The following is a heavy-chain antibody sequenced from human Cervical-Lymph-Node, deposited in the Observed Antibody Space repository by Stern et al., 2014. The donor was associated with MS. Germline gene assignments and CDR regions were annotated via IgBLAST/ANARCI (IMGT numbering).Heavy chain of an antibody. CDR3: ARERSIHYPAFAP. J-gene: IGHJ5*02. V-gene: IGHV1-69*12. CDR1: GGSFKSYA. CDR2: IVPMFAKE. Sequence: QVQLVQSGAEVKKPGSSVRVSCKASGGSFKSYAFNWLRQAPGQGLEWMGDIVPMFAKENYAQKFQGRVTVTADEATNTVYMELSFLTSEDTAVYYCARERSIHYPAFAPWGQGTLVTVSS. D-gene: IGHD3-10*01.